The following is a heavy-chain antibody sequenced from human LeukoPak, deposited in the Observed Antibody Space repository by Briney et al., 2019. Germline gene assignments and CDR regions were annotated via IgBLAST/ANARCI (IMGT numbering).Heavy chain of an antibody. Sequence: EASVKVSCKASGYTFTGYYMHWVRQAPGQGLEWMGWINPNSGGTNYAQKFQGRVTMTRDTSTNTAYMELSGLRSDDTAVYYCARDIGGRGYDSWSGYYYYYYMDVWGKGTTVTVSS. CDR3: ARDIGGRGYDSWSGYYYYYYMDV. CDR2: INPNSGGT. J-gene: IGHJ6*03. CDR1: GYTFTGYY. D-gene: IGHD3-3*01. V-gene: IGHV1-2*02.